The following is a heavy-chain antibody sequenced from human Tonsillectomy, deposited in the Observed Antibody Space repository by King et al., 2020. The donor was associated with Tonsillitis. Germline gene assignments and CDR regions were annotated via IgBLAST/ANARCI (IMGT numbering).Heavy chain of an antibody. D-gene: IGHD4-17*01. CDR3: ARVGDYGDFSIDY. J-gene: IGHJ4*02. V-gene: IGHV3-74*01. CDR2: INTDGSST. Sequence: VQLVESEGGLVQPGGSLRLSCAASGFTFSSYWMHWVRQAPGKGLVWVSRINTDGSSTNYADSVKGRFTISRDNAKNTLYLQMSSLRAEDTAVYYCARVGDYGDFSIDYWRQGTLVSVSS. CDR1: GFTFSSYW.